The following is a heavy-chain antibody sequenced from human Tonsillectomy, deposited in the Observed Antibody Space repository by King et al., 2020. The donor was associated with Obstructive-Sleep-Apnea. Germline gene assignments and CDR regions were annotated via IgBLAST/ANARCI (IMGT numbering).Heavy chain of an antibody. CDR3: ASHITGTESYFDY. CDR2: IYPDCSDT. Sequence: DVQLVESGAEVKKPGESLKISCKGSGYSFTSYLIGWVRQMPGKGLEWMGIIYPDCSDTRYSPSFQGQVTISADKPISTAYLPWSSLKASDTAMYYCASHITGTESYFDYWGQGTLVTVSS. CDR1: GYSFTSYL. V-gene: IGHV5-51*01. J-gene: IGHJ4*02. D-gene: IGHD1-20*01.